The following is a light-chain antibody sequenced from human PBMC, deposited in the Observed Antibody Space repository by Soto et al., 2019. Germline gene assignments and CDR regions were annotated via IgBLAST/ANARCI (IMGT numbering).Light chain of an antibody. V-gene: IGKV1-5*03. J-gene: IGKJ1*01. CDR1: QSISSW. CDR3: QQYNSYSRT. CDR2: KAS. Sequence: DIQMTQSPSTLSASVGDRVTITCRASQSISSWLAWYQQKPGKAPKLLIYKASSLESGVPSRFRGSGSGTEFTLTISSLQPDDCATYYCQQYNSYSRTFGQGTKVEI.